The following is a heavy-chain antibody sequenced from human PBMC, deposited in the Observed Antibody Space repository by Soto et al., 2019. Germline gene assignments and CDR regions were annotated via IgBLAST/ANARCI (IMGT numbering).Heavy chain of an antibody. CDR3: ARPTRTYQSVFDY. CDR2: IYPGNSYT. CDR1: GCTFTNYW. Sequence: ESLKISCKASGCTFTNYWIGWVRHMPGKGLEWMGIIYPGNSYTRYSPSFQGQVTISADKSITTAYLQWSSLKASDSAMYYCARPTRTYQSVFDYWGQGTLVTVSS. J-gene: IGHJ4*02. D-gene: IGHD2-2*01. V-gene: IGHV5-51*01.